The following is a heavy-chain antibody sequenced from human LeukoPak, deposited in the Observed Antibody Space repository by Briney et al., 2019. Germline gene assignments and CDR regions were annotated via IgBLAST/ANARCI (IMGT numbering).Heavy chain of an antibody. CDR2: IYYSGST. J-gene: IGHJ5*02. CDR3: ARANYDFWSGPQNWFDP. Sequence: SETLSLTCTVSGGSISSGGYYWSWIRQHPGKGLEWIGYIYYSGSTNYNPSLKSRVTISVDASKNQFSLRLSSVTAADTAVYYCARANYDFWSGPQNWFDPWGQGTLVTVSS. D-gene: IGHD3-3*01. V-gene: IGHV4-31*03. CDR1: GGSISSGGYY.